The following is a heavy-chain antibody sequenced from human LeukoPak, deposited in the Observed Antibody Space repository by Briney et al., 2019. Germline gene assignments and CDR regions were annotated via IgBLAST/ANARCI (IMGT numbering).Heavy chain of an antibody. J-gene: IGHJ5*02. V-gene: IGHV1-3*01. D-gene: IGHD6-13*01. Sequence: ASVKVSCKASGYTFTSYAMHWVRQAPGQRLEWMGWINAGNGNTKYSQKSQGRVTITRDTSASTAYMELSSLRSEDTAVYYCAREKGQQLVLTNWFDPWGQGTLVTVSS. CDR1: GYTFTSYA. CDR2: INAGNGNT. CDR3: AREKGQQLVLTNWFDP.